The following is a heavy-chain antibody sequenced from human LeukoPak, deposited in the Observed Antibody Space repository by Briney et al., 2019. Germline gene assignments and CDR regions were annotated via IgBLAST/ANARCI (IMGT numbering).Heavy chain of an antibody. J-gene: IGHJ4*02. CDR3: AKWGDYDVLTGYYDSDY. Sequence: GGSLRLSCAASGSTSSRYYMSWVRQTPEKGLEWVSAIGGSGGTTYYADSVKGRFTISRDNSKNTLYLQMRSLRAEDTAVYYCAKWGDYDVLTGYYDSDYWGQGTLVTVSS. CDR2: IGGSGGTT. V-gene: IGHV3-23*01. D-gene: IGHD3-9*01. CDR1: GSTSSRYY.